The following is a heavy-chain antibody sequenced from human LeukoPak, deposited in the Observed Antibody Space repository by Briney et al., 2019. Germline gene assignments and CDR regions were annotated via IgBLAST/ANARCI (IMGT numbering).Heavy chain of an antibody. V-gene: IGHV3-30*03. CDR2: ISYDGSNK. D-gene: IGHD5-24*01. CDR3: ARGWAYYGMDV. CDR1: GFTFSSYG. Sequence: GGSLRLSCAASGFTFSSYGMHWVRQAPGKGLEWVAVISYDGSNKYYADSVKGRFTISRGNSKNTLYLQMNSLRAEDTAVYYCARGWAYYGMDVWGQGTTVTVSS. J-gene: IGHJ6*02.